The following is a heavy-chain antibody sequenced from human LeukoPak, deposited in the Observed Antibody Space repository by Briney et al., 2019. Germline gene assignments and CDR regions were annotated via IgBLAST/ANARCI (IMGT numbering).Heavy chain of an antibody. CDR1: GFTLSTSW. Sequence: GGSLRLSCEASGFTLSTSWMHWVRQAPGKGLVWVSRINNDGSIINYVDSVKGRFTISRDNAKNTLFLRMNSLRAEDTAVYYCAWGTYSASRIDYWGQGTLVTVSS. CDR2: INNDGSII. D-gene: IGHD6-13*01. J-gene: IGHJ4*02. V-gene: IGHV3-74*01. CDR3: AWGTYSASRIDY.